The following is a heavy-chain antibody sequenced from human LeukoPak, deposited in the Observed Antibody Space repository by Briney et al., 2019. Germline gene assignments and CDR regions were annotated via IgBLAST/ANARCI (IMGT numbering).Heavy chain of an antibody. V-gene: IGHV4-59*12. CDR2: IFYRGNS. Sequence: PSETLSLTCTVSGGSISSYYWSWIRQPPRKGLEWIGYIFYRGNSIYNPSLRSRVTMSVDTSKNQFSLQLNSVTPEDTAVYYCARDKVMGASSFDYWGQGALVTVSS. J-gene: IGHJ4*02. CDR3: ARDKVMGASSFDY. D-gene: IGHD1-26*01. CDR1: GGSISSYY.